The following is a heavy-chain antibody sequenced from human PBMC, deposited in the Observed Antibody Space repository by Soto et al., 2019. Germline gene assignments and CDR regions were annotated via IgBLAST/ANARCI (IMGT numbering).Heavy chain of an antibody. D-gene: IGHD3-22*01. V-gene: IGHV2-5*02. J-gene: IGHJ1*01. Sequence: QITLKESGPPLVKPTQTLTLTWTSSGLSLSTSGVGVGWIRQPPGKALVCLALIYWDDDKRYSPFLKSRLTITKDTSENQVVLTMTNMDPVNTATYYCAHLTYYYDSSGYYSRAEYFQHWGQGTLVTVSS. CDR3: AHLTYYYDSSGYYSRAEYFQH. CDR2: IYWDDDK. CDR1: GLSLSTSGVG.